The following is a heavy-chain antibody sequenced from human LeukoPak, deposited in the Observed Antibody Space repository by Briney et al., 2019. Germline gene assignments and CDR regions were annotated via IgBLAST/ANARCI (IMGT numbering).Heavy chain of an antibody. D-gene: IGHD3-10*01. CDR1: GFTFSSYA. V-gene: IGHV3-30*04. CDR3: AREYYYGSGSYNSGWFDP. CDR2: ISYDGSNK. J-gene: IGHJ5*02. Sequence: GRSLRLSCAASGFTFSSYAMHWVRQAPGKGLEWVAVISYDGSNKYYADSVKGRFTISRDNSKNTLYLQMNSLRAEDTAVYYCAREYYYGSGSYNSGWFDPWGQGTLVTVSS.